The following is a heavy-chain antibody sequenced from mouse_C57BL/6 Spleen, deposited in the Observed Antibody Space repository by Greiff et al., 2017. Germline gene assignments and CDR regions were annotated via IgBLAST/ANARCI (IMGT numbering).Heavy chain of an antibody. J-gene: IGHJ3*01. CDR3: ARAAQAAWFAY. CDR1: GFTFSDYY. D-gene: IGHD3-2*02. CDR2: INYDGSST. Sequence: EVKLTESEGGLVQPGSSMKLSCTASGFTFSDYYMAWVRQVPEKGLEWVANINYDGSSTYYLDSLKSRFIISRDNAKNILYLQMSSLKSEDAAAYYCARAAQAAWFAYWGQGTLVTVSA. V-gene: IGHV5-16*01.